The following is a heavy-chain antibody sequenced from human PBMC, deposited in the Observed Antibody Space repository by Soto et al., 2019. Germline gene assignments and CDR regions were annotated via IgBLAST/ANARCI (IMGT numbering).Heavy chain of an antibody. D-gene: IGHD2-15*01. V-gene: IGHV3-64D*06. Sequence: PGGSLRLSCSVSGFTFSKYAMHWVRQAPGKGLEYVSGITSDGDSTWPADSVKDRFTISRDNSKNTLFLQMSSLRVEDTAIYFCVKGNQLLRYYFEFWGPGTPVTVSS. CDR2: ITSDGDST. CDR1: GFTFSKYA. CDR3: VKGNQLLRYYFEF. J-gene: IGHJ4*01.